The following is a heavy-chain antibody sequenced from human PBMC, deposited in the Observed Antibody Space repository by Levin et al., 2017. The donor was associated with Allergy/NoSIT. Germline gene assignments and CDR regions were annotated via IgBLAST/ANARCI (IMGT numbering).Heavy chain of an antibody. J-gene: IGHJ6*02. CDR3: ARSRGYSYAMTKYDYYGMDG. D-gene: IGHD5-18*01. V-gene: IGHV3-21*01. CDR1: GFTFSSYS. Sequence: GGSLRLSCAASGFTFSSYSMNWVRQAPGKGLEWVSSISSSSSYIYYADSVKGRFTISRDNAKNSLYLQMNSLRAEDTAVYYCARSRGYSYAMTKYDYYGMDGWGQGTTVTVSS. CDR2: ISSSSSYI.